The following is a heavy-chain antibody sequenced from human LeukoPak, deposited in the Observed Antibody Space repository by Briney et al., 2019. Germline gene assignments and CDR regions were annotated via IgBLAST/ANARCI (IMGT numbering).Heavy chain of an antibody. CDR2: ISWDGGST. V-gene: IGHV3-43D*03. J-gene: IGHJ6*03. CDR3: AKGPRFLEWLSESFNHMDV. CDR1: GFTFDDYA. Sequence: GGSLRLSCAASGFTFDDYAMHWVRQAPGKGLEWVSLISWDGGSTYYADSVKGRFTISRDNSKNSLYLQMNSLRAEDTALYYCAKGPRFLEWLSESFNHMDVWGKGTTVTVSS. D-gene: IGHD3-3*01.